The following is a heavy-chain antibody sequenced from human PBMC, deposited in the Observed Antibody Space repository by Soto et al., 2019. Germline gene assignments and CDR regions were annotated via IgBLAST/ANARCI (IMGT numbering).Heavy chain of an antibody. CDR2: IYPGDSDT. V-gene: IGHV5-51*01. Sequence: XESLKLSCKCSEYSFTSYWIGLVLQMPGKGLEWMGIIYPGDSDTRYSPSFQGQVTISADKSISTAYLQWISLKASDTAMYYCARWQGGSVQHYYYYYGMDVWGQGTTVTVSS. CDR1: EYSFTSYW. D-gene: IGHD2-15*01. CDR3: ARWQGGSVQHYYYYYGMDV. J-gene: IGHJ6*02.